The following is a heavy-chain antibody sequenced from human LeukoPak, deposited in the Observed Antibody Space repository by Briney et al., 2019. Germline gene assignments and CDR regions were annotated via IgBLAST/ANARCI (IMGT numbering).Heavy chain of an antibody. CDR1: GFTFSSYW. Sequence: GGSLRLSCAASGFTFSSYWMSWVRQAPGKGLEWVANIKQDGSEKYYVDSVKGRFIISRDNAKNSLYLQMNSLRAEDTAVYYCARVRGPVTYYFDYWGQGTLVTVSS. CDR2: IKQDGSEK. CDR3: ARVRGPVTYYFDY. J-gene: IGHJ4*02. V-gene: IGHV3-7*01. D-gene: IGHD4-17*01.